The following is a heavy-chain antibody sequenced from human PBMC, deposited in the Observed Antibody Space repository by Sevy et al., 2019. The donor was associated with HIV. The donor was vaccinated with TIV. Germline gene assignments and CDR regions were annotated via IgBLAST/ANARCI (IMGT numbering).Heavy chain of an antibody. CDR2: ISSGSSTK. Sequence: GGSLRLSCEASGFTLSSHEMNWVRQVPGKGLEWVSYISSGSSTKFYTDSVKGRFTISRDNAKNSLYLHMDSLRVEDTAVYYCARDPPETGPKYSYFMDVWGQGTTVTVSS. J-gene: IGHJ6*03. CDR1: GFTLSSHE. CDR3: ARDPPETGPKYSYFMDV. D-gene: IGHD3-9*01. V-gene: IGHV3-48*03.